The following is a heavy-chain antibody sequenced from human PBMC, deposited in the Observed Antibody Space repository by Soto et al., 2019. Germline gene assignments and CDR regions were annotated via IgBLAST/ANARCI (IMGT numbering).Heavy chain of an antibody. CDR1: GYTFTSYG. D-gene: IGHD2-15*01. CDR2: ISAYNGNT. V-gene: IGHV1-18*01. Sequence: QVQLVQSGAEVKKPGASVKVSCKASGYTFTSYGISWVRQAPGQGLEWMGWISAYNGNTNYAQKLQGRVTMTTDTSTSTGYMELRSLRSDDTAVYYCARDVAGGYCSGGSCYNWFDPWGQGTLVTVSS. J-gene: IGHJ5*02. CDR3: ARDVAGGYCSGGSCYNWFDP.